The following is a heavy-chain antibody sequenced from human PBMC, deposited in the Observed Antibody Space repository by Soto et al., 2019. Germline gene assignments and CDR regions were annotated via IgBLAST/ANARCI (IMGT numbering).Heavy chain of an antibody. D-gene: IGHD3-10*01. Sequence: EVQLVESGGGLVQPGGSLRLSCAASGFTVSSNYMSWVRQAPGKGLEWVSVIYSGGSTYYADSVKGRFTISRDNSKNTLYLQMNSLIAEDTAVYYCARDRGGYYYYGMDVWGQGTTVTVSS. CDR3: ARDRGGYYYYGMDV. CDR1: GFTVSSNY. CDR2: IYSGGST. J-gene: IGHJ6*02. V-gene: IGHV3-66*01.